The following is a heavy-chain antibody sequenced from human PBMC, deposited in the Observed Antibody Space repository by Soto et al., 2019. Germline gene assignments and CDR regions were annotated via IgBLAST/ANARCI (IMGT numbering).Heavy chain of an antibody. D-gene: IGHD2-2*01. CDR3: ARDTYCSSTSCYPYY. CDR1: GGTFSSYA. J-gene: IGHJ4*02. CDR2: IIPIFGTA. Sequence: SVKVSCKASGGTFSSYAISWVRQAPGQGPEWMGGIIPIFGTANYAQKFQGRVTITADESTSTAYMELSSLRSEDTAVYYCARDTYCSSTSCYPYYWGQGTLVTVSS. V-gene: IGHV1-69*13.